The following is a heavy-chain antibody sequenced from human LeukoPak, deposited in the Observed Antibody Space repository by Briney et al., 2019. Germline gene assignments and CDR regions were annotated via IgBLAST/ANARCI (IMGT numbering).Heavy chain of an antibody. V-gene: IGHV3-23*01. CDR3: ANEIRPNDY. Sequence: GGSLRLSCAASEFDFSSHAMTWVRQAPGKGLEWVSAISISGSKTYYADSVKGLFTISRDNSKNTLYLQMNSLRAEDTAVYYCANEIRPNDYWGQGTQVTVSS. J-gene: IGHJ4*02. D-gene: IGHD4-17*01. CDR2: ISISGSKT. CDR1: EFDFSSHA.